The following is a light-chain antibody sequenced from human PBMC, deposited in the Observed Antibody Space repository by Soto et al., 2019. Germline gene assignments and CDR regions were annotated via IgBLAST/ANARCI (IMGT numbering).Light chain of an antibody. Sequence: DIQMTQSPSSLSAFVGDRVTFTCRASQGISNYLAWYHQKPGKVPKFLIYAASTLHSGVPSRFSGSGSGTEFTLTITSLQPEDVATYYCQQYHSPPFSFGPGPKLEIK. V-gene: IGKV1-27*01. CDR1: QGISNY. J-gene: IGKJ3*01. CDR2: AAS. CDR3: QQYHSPPFS.